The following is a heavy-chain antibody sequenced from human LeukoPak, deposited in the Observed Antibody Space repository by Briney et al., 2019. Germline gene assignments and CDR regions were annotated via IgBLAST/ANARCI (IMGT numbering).Heavy chain of an antibody. Sequence: GGSLRLSCAASGFTVSSNYMSWVRQAPGKGLEWVSVIYSGGSTYYADSVKGRFTISRDNSKNTLYLQMNSLRAEDTAVYYCARASGQQLAGPYFDYWGQGTLVTVSS. CDR1: GFTVSSNY. D-gene: IGHD6-13*01. CDR2: IYSGGST. J-gene: IGHJ4*02. V-gene: IGHV3-53*01. CDR3: ARASGQQLAGPYFDY.